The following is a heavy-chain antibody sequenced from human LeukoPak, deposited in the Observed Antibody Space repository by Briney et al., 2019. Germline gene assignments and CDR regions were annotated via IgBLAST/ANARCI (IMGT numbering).Heavy chain of an antibody. CDR3: AREGNGRDGYNYDYYYYYYMDV. J-gene: IGHJ6*03. D-gene: IGHD5-24*01. V-gene: IGHV1-18*01. Sequence: GASVKVSCKASGYTFTSYGISWVRQAPGQGLEWMGWISAYNGNTNYAQKLQGRVTMTTDTSTSTAYMELRSLRSDDTAVYYCAREGNGRDGYNYDYYYYYYMDVWGKGTTVTVSS. CDR1: GYTFTSYG. CDR2: ISAYNGNT.